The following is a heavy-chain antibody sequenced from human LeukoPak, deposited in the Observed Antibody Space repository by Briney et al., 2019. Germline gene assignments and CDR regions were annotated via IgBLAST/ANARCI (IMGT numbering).Heavy chain of an antibody. CDR3: VKDLGRYRNNSFDY. CDR1: GFTFSSDA. J-gene: IGHJ4*02. V-gene: IGHV3-23*01. Sequence: GGSLRVSCAASGFTFSSDAMRWVRQGPEKGLEWVSTISGSGGGTYYADSVKGRFTISRDDSKNTLYLQMNSLRAEDTAVYYCVKDLGRYRNNSFDYWGQGTLVTVSS. CDR2: ISGSGGGT. D-gene: IGHD1-26*01.